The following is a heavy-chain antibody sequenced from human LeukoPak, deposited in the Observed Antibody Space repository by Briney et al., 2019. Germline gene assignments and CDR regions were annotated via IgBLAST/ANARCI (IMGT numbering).Heavy chain of an antibody. CDR2: ISGSGNST. CDR3: AKGPRCSSTSCYSMGAFDF. V-gene: IGHV3-23*01. J-gene: IGHJ3*01. CDR1: GFTFSSYA. Sequence: GGSLRLSCAPSGFTFSSYAMSWVRQAPGKRLEWVSAISGSGNSTYYAVSVKGRFTISRDKSKNTLYLQMNSLRGEDTAVYYCAKGPRCSSTSCYSMGAFDFWGQGTMVTVSS. D-gene: IGHD2-2*01.